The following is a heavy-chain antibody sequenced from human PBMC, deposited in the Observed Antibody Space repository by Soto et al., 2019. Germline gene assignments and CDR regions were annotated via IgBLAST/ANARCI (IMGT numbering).Heavy chain of an antibody. Sequence: GGSLRLSCAASGFTFSSYGMHWVRQAPGKGLEWVAVIWYDGSNKYYADSVKGRFTISRDNSKNTLYLQMNSLRAEDTAVYYCAREGSGYSYGSMDVWGQGTTVTVSS. CDR2: IWYDGSNK. J-gene: IGHJ6*02. D-gene: IGHD5-18*01. CDR1: GFTFSSYG. CDR3: AREGSGYSYGSMDV. V-gene: IGHV3-33*01.